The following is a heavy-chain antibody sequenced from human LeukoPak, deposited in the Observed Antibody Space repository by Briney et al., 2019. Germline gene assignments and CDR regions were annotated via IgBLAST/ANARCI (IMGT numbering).Heavy chain of an antibody. D-gene: IGHD5-12*01. CDR1: GYTLTELS. CDR3: ATDEAGGYDAFDI. V-gene: IGHV1-24*01. CDR2: FDPEDGET. Sequence: ASVKVSCKVSGYTLTELSMHWMRQAPGKGLEWMGGFDPEDGETIYAQKFQGRVTMTEDTSTDTAYMELSSLRSEDTAVYYCATDEAGGYDAFDIWGQGTMVTVSS. J-gene: IGHJ3*02.